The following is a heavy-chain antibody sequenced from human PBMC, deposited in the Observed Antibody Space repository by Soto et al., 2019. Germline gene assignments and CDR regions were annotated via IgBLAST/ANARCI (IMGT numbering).Heavy chain of an antibody. Sequence: QVQLQESGPGLVKPSETLSLTCTVSGGSISDYFYWSWIRQPAGEGLEWSGRIYADGDTKYNPSLKSRVTMTLDTSKNHFYLRLTSVTAADTAVDYFAREVRGGLTWIFDQWGQGSRVTVSS. V-gene: IGHV4-4*07. J-gene: IGHJ4*02. D-gene: IGHD2-15*01. CDR2: IYADGDT. CDR1: GGSISDYFY. CDR3: AREVRGGLTWIFDQ.